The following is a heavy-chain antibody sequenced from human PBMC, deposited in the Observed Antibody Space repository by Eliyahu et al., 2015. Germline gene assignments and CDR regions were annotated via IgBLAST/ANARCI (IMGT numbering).Heavy chain of an antibody. V-gene: IGHV3-33*01. J-gene: IGHJ4*02. CDR3: ATDQGLY. CDR2: IWYDGSDK. CDR1: GFTFSNYG. Sequence: QXQLVESGGGVVQPGRSLRLSCAASGFTFSNYGMHWVRQAPGKGLEWVAVIWYDGSDKYYADSVKGRFTISRDNSKNTLYLQMNSLRAEDTAVYYCATDQGLYWGQGTLVTVSS.